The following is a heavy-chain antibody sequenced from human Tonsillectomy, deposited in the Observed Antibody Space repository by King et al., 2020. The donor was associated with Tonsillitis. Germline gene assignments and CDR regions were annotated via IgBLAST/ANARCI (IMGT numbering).Heavy chain of an antibody. Sequence: VQLVESGGGLVQPGGSLRLSCSASGFTFSSYAMHWVRQAPGKGLEYVSGINNNGGRTYYADSVKGRFTISRDNSKNTLYLQMSSLRVEDTAVYHCVKYSVANWDSRYYFDYWGQGTLVTVSS. J-gene: IGHJ4*02. CDR3: VKYSVANWDSRYYFDY. CDR1: GFTFSSYA. D-gene: IGHD5-12*01. CDR2: INNNGGRT. V-gene: IGHV3-64D*06.